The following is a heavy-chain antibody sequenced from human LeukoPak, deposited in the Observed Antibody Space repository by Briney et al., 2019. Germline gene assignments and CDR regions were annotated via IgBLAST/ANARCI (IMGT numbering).Heavy chain of an antibody. CDR3: ARDYSGSYSATAFDY. J-gene: IGHJ4*02. Sequence: ASVKVSCKASGGTFSSYAISWVRQAPGQGLEWMGWISANSGNTNYAQKFQGRVTMTTDTSTTTAYMELRSLRSDDTAVYYCARDYSGSYSATAFDYWGQGTLVTVSS. CDR2: ISANSGNT. D-gene: IGHD1-26*01. V-gene: IGHV1-18*01. CDR1: GGTFSSYA.